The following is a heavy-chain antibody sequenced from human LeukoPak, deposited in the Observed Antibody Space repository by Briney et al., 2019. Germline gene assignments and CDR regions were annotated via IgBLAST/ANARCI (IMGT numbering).Heavy chain of an antibody. V-gene: IGHV4-34*01. CDR1: GGSFSGYY. CDR3: ARDGYNTFDY. D-gene: IGHD5-24*01. CDR2: INHSGST. Sequence: SETLSLTCAVYGGSFSGYYWSWIRQPPGKGLDWIGEINHSGSTNYNPSLKSRVTISVNTSKNQFSLKLSSVTAADTAVYYCARDGYNTFDYWGQGTLVTVSS. J-gene: IGHJ4*02.